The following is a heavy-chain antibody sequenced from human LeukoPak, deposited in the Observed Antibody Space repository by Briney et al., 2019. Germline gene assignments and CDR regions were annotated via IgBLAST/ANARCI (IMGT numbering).Heavy chain of an antibody. CDR2: MNPNSGNT. V-gene: IGHV1-8*01. J-gene: IGHJ4*02. CDR1: GYTFTSYD. D-gene: IGHD6-25*01. CDR3: ARVKRIAAVFDY. Sequence: ASVKVSCKASGYTFTSYDINWVRQATGQGLEWMGWMNPNSGNTGYAQKFQGRVTMTRNTSISTAYMELSRLRSDDTAVYYCARVKRIAAVFDYWGQGTLVTVSS.